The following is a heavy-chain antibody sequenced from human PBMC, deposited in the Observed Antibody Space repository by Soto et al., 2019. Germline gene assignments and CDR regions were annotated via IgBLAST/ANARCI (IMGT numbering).Heavy chain of an antibody. CDR3: ARGSRYQLRNVVAENSGLDY. V-gene: IGHV4-34*01. J-gene: IGHJ4*02. D-gene: IGHD2-2*01. CDR1: GGSFSGYY. Sequence: PSETLSLTCAVYGGSFSGYYWSWIRQPPGKGLEWIGEINHSGSTNYNPSLKSRVTISVDTSKNQFSLKLSSVTAADTAVYYCARGSRYQLRNVVAENSGLDYWGQGTLVTVSS. CDR2: INHSGST.